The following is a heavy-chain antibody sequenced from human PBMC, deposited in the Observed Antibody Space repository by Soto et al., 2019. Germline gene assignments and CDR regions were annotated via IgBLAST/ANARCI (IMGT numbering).Heavy chain of an antibody. CDR2: IYHSGST. Sequence: QLQLQESGSGLVKPSQTLSLTCAVSGGSISSGGYSWRWIRQPPGKGLEWIGYIYHSGSTYYNPSLKSRVTISVDRSKNQFSLKLSSVTAADTAVYYCARVLRRIAAYGMDVWGQGTTVTVSS. J-gene: IGHJ6*02. V-gene: IGHV4-30-2*01. D-gene: IGHD6-6*01. CDR1: GGSISSGGYS. CDR3: ARVLRRIAAYGMDV.